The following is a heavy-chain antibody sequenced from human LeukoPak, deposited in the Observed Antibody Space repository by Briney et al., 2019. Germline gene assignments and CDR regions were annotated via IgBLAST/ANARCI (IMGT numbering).Heavy chain of an antibody. D-gene: IGHD3-9*01. CDR3: AKESVLRYFDWPTFDY. Sequence: GGSLRLSCAASGFTFSSYSMNWVRQAPGKGLEWVSSISSSSSYIYYADSVKGRFTISRDNAKNSLYLQMNSLRAEDTAVYYCAKESVLRYFDWPTFDYWGQGTLVTVSS. J-gene: IGHJ4*02. V-gene: IGHV3-21*01. CDR2: ISSSSSYI. CDR1: GFTFSSYS.